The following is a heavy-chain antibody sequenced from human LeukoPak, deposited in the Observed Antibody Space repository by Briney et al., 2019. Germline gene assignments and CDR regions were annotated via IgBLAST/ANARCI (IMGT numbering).Heavy chain of an antibody. D-gene: IGHD2-2*03. Sequence: GGSLRLSCTASGFTFDNYAMIWVRQASGKGLEWVSVISGSGDGTDSADSVRGRFTISRDNSKNTLYLQMNSLRAEDTAVYYCARDRGYCSSTSCYVIGFDYWGQGTLVTVSS. V-gene: IGHV3-23*01. CDR2: ISGSGDGT. CDR3: ARDRGYCSSTSCYVIGFDY. CDR1: GFTFDNYA. J-gene: IGHJ4*02.